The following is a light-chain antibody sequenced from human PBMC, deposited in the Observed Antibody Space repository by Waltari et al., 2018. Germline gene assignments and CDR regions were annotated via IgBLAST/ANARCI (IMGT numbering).Light chain of an antibody. Sequence: VMTQSPATLSVSPGERATLSCRASQSVSSSLAWYQQKPGQALRLLSDGASTRATGSPARFSGSESGKEFTLTISSLQSEDFAVYYCGQYNNWPPWTFGQGTKVEIK. V-gene: IGKV3D-15*01. CDR2: GAS. J-gene: IGKJ1*01. CDR1: QSVSSS. CDR3: GQYNNWPPWT.